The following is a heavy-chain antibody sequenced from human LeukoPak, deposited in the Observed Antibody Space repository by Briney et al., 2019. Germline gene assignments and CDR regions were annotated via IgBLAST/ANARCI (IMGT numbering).Heavy chain of an antibody. CDR3: ARVGAWGSYRFTYFDY. CDR1: GYTFTSYG. V-gene: IGHV1-18*01. Sequence: ASVKVSCEATGYTFTSYGISWVRQAPGQGLEWMGWISAYNGNTNYAQKLQGRVTMTTDTSTSTAYMELRSLRSDDTAVYYCARVGAWGSYRFTYFDYWGQGTLVTVSS. J-gene: IGHJ4*02. D-gene: IGHD3-16*02. CDR2: ISAYNGNT.